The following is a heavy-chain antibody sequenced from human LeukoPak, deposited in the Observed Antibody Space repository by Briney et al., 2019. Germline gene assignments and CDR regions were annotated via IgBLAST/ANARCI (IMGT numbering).Heavy chain of an antibody. CDR3: AKLWGRHVWSFDY. V-gene: IGHV3-23*01. Sequence: GGSLRLSCAASGFTFSSYAMSWVRQAPGKGLEWVSAITGSDYSTYYADSVKGRFTISRDNSRNTLSLQMNSLRAEDTAIYYCAKLWGRHVWSFDYWGQGALVTVSS. J-gene: IGHJ4*02. D-gene: IGHD3-16*01. CDR1: GFTFSSYA. CDR2: ITGSDYST.